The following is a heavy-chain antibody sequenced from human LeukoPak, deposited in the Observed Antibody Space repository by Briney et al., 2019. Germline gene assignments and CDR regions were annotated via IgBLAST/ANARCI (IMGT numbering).Heavy chain of an antibody. CDR3: ARALDHCSGVSCYARGAFDI. D-gene: IGHD2-15*01. CDR2: ISSNGGSI. V-gene: IGHV3-64*01. CDR1: GFTFSSYA. J-gene: IGHJ3*02. Sequence: GGSLRLSCAASGFTFSSYAMHWVRQAPGKGLEYVSAISSNGGSIYYANSVKGRFTISRDNSKNTLYLQMGSLRAEDMAVYYCARALDHCSGVSCYARGAFDIWGQGTMVTVSS.